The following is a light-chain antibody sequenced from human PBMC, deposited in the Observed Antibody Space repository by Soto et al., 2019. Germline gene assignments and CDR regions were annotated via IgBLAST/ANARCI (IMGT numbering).Light chain of an antibody. Sequence: HSAPNTASSGSGAPGQSITISLPVNSNVVGGYDYVSWYQQYPGKAPKLMISDVGDRPSGVSNRFSVSKSGNTASLTISGLQAEDEADYYCSSYTTGSSYVFGTGTKVTVL. CDR2: DVG. J-gene: IGLJ1*01. CDR3: SSYTTGSSYV. CDR1: SNVVGGYDY. V-gene: IGLV2-14*01.